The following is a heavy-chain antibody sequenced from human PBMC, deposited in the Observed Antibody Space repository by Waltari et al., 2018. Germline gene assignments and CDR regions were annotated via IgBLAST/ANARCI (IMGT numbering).Heavy chain of an antibody. V-gene: IGHV4-39*01. CDR1: GGSISSRIYY. Sequence: QLQLQESGPGLVKPSETLSLTCTVSGGSISSRIYYWGWIRQPPGKGLEWIGSIYYSGSTYYNPSLKSRVTISVDTSKNQFSLKLSSVTAADTAVYYCARRRDYYFDYWGQGTLVTVSS. CDR2: IYYSGST. J-gene: IGHJ4*02. CDR3: ARRRDYYFDY.